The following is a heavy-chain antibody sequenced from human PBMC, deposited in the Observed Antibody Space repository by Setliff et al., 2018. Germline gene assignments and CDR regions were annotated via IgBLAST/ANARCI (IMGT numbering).Heavy chain of an antibody. V-gene: IGHV3-9*01. Sequence: PGGSLRLSCVVSGFDYAMSWVRQAPGKGLEWVSGISWKSDSMGYADSVKGRFTMTRDNAKNSLYLQMNSLRPEDTALYYCAKAPYCSGGSCSSAYIFDHWGQGTLVTVSS. J-gene: IGHJ4*02. D-gene: IGHD2-15*01. CDR1: GFDYA. CDR2: ISWKSDSM. CDR3: AKAPYCSGGSCSSAYIFDH.